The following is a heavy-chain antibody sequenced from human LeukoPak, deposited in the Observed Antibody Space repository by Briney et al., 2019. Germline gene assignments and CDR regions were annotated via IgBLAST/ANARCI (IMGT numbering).Heavy chain of an antibody. Sequence: KPSETLSLTCAVYGGSFSGYYWSWIRQPPGKGLEWIGEINHSGSTNYNPSLKSRVTISVDTSKNQFSLKLSSVTAADTAVYYCARKGRGSVREDPKKGYYYYMDVWGKGTTVTISS. D-gene: IGHD5-12*01. CDR3: ARKGRGSVREDPKKGYYYYMDV. J-gene: IGHJ6*03. CDR2: INHSGST. CDR1: GGSFSGYY. V-gene: IGHV4-34*01.